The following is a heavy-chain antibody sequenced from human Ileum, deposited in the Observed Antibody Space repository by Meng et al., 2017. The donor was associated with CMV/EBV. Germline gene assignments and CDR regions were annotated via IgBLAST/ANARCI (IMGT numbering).Heavy chain of an antibody. CDR3: ARDPYGDYMDY. J-gene: IGHJ4*02. V-gene: IGHV3-74*03. Sequence: CADSGFTCRSYWMGWVRQAPGKGLVWVSRINTDGNKTKYADSVKGRFTISRDNAKNTLYLQMDSLRAEDTAVYYCARDPYGDYMDYWGQGTLVTVSS. D-gene: IGHD4-17*01. CDR1: GFTCRSYW. CDR2: INTDGNKT.